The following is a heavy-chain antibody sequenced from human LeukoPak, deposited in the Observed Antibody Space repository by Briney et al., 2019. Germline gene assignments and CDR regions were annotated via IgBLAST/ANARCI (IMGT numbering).Heavy chain of an antibody. D-gene: IGHD4-17*01. Sequence: SETLSLTCTVSGGSISSNSYYWGWIRQPPGKGLEWIGSIYYSGSTYYNPSLKSRVTISVDKSKNQFSLKLSSVTAADTAVYYCARGAGLRHYGMDVWGQGTTVTVSS. V-gene: IGHV4-39*07. CDR2: IYYSGST. J-gene: IGHJ6*02. CDR1: GGSISSNSYY. CDR3: ARGAGLRHYGMDV.